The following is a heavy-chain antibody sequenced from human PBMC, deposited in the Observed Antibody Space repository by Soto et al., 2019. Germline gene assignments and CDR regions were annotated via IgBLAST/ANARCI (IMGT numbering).Heavy chain of an antibody. Sequence: QVHLVQSGAEVKKPGASVRVSCKASGYSFTGNSMHWVRQAPGQGLEWMGWINANNGGTNYEQRFRGCVTMTTDTSVSTAYMYLNVLKSDDAAVYYSVIQRSGVVYWGQGPLVTVSS. J-gene: IGHJ4*02. CDR3: VIQRSGVVY. CDR2: INANNGGT. V-gene: IGHV1-2*04. D-gene: IGHD2-15*01. CDR1: GYSFTGNS.